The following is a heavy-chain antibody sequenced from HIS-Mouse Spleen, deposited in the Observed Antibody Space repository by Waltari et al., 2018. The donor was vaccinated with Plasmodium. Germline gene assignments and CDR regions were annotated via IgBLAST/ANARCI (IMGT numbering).Heavy chain of an antibody. D-gene: IGHD6-13*01. V-gene: IGHV3-74*01. Sequence: EVQLVASGGGLVRPGGSLRLSCAASGFTSSSYWMHGVRQAAGKGLVWVSRINSDGSSTSYADSVKGRFTISRDNAKNTLYLQMNSLRAEDTAVYYCARTIAAAGTGDAFDIWGQGTMVTVSS. J-gene: IGHJ3*02. CDR2: INSDGSST. CDR1: GFTSSSYW. CDR3: ARTIAAAGTGDAFDI.